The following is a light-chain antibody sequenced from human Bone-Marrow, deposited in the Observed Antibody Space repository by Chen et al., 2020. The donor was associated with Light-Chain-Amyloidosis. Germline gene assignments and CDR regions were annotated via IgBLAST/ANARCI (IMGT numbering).Light chain of an antibody. CDR2: GSS. J-gene: IGKJ4*01. CDR3: QQYGTSPLT. V-gene: IGKV3-20*01. Sequence: EIVLTQSPGTLSLSPGEGANLSCRASQTISSNYLTWYQQKFGQAPRLLIYGSSSRATGIPDRVTGSGSGTDFTRTINRLEPEDVAMDYCQQYGTSPLTFGGGTKVEIK. CDR1: QTISSNY.